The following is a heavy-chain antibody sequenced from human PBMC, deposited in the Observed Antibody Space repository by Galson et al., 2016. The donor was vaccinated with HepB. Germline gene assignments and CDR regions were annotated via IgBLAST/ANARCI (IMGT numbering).Heavy chain of an antibody. V-gene: IGHV4-31*03. D-gene: IGHD5-18*01. CDR2: IHHSGST. Sequence: TLSLTCSVSGGSITSGGYYWTWIRQHPGKGLEWIGHIHHSGSTYYNTSLKSRLIISVDTSKNQFSLKLRSGTPADTAVYYCARGYGYSLGTNWFDPWGQGILVTVSS. CDR1: GGSITSGGYY. CDR3: ARGYGYSLGTNWFDP. J-gene: IGHJ5*02.